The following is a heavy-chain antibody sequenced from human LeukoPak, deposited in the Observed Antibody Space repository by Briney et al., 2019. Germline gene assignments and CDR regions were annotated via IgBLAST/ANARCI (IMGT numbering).Heavy chain of an antibody. CDR2: ISSSGSTI. J-gene: IGHJ4*02. V-gene: IGHV3-11*01. D-gene: IGHD3-10*01. Sequence: GGSLRLSCAASGFTFSDYYMSWIRQAPGKGLEWVSYISSSGSTIYYADSVKGRFTISRDNAKNSLYLQMNSLRAEDTAVYYCARAMVRGVYYFDYWGQGTLVTVSS. CDR3: ARAMVRGVYYFDY. CDR1: GFTFSDYY.